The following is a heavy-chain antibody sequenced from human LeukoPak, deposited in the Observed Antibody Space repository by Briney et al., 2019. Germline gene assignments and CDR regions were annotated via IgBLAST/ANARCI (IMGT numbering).Heavy chain of an antibody. J-gene: IGHJ3*02. Sequence: SETLSLTCTVSGYSINSGYFWGWVRQPPGKGPKWIGRIFHTGVVYYNQSLRRRVTLSIDTSRNQVCLKIGTVTAAGTAVYYSARVTHRDGPIVDIWGQGTMVTVSS. CDR2: IFHTGVV. D-gene: IGHD2-15*01. CDR1: GYSINSGYF. V-gene: IGHV4-38-2*02. CDR3: ARVTHRDGPIVDI.